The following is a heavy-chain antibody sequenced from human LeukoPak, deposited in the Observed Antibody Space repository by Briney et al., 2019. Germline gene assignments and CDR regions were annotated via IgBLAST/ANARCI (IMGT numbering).Heavy chain of an antibody. J-gene: IGHJ4*02. Sequence: GGSLRLSCAASGFTFSSYWMHWVRQAPGKGLVWVSRINSDGSSTSYADSVKGRFTISRDNAKNTLYLQMNSLRAEDTAVYYCARCPYSGYDYLDYWGQGTLVIVSS. CDR3: ARCPYSGYDYLDY. D-gene: IGHD5-12*01. CDR2: INSDGSST. V-gene: IGHV3-74*01. CDR1: GFTFSSYW.